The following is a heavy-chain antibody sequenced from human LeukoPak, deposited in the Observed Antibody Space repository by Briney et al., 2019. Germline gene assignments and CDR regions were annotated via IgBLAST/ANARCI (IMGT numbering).Heavy chain of an antibody. Sequence: ASVNVSCNASGYTFTSFYTHWVRKAPGQRLEGTGIINPSGGSTSYAQKFQGRVTMTRDTSTSTVYMELSSLRSEDTAVYYCAREMTTVTSALDYWGQGTLVTVSS. J-gene: IGHJ4*02. V-gene: IGHV1-46*01. CDR1: GYTFTSFY. CDR3: AREMTTVTSALDY. CDR2: INPSGGST. D-gene: IGHD4-17*01.